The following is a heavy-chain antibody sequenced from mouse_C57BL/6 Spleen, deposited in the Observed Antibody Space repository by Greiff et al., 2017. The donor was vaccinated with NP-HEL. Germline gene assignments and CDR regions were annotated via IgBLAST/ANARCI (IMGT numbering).Heavy chain of an antibody. J-gene: IGHJ4*01. V-gene: IGHV1-82*01. Sequence: QVHVKQSGPELVKPGASVKISCKASGYAFSSSWMNWVKQRPGKGLEWIGRIYPGDGDTNYNGKFKGKATLTADKSSSTAYMQLSSLTSEDSAVYVCARRAPYDYYAMDYWGQGTSVTVSS. CDR1: GYAFSSSW. CDR2: IYPGDGDT. CDR3: ARRAPYDYYAMDY.